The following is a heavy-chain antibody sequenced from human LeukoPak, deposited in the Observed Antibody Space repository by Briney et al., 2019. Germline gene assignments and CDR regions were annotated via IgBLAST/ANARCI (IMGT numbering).Heavy chain of an antibody. V-gene: IGHV4-59*01. CDR1: GGSFSGYY. CDR2: VYNNGRT. CDR3: ARGAGGYRFDP. D-gene: IGHD1-1*01. J-gene: IGHJ5*02. Sequence: SGTLSLTCAVYGGSFSGYYWSWIRQPPGKGLEYIGYVYNNGRTFYNPSLKSRVTMSADTSKKQFSLILTSVTAADTAVYYCARGAGGYRFDPWGQGTLVTVSS.